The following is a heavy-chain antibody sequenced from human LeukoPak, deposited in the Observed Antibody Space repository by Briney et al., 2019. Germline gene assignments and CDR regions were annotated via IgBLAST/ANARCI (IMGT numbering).Heavy chain of an antibody. CDR2: MKQDESEK. J-gene: IGHJ4*02. D-gene: IGHD4-11*01. V-gene: IGHV3-7*01. CDR1: GFTFSRYW. CDR3: ARGSNYFRV. Sequence: GGSLRLSCAASGFTFSRYWMSWVRQAPGKGLEWVANMKQDESEKDYVDSVKGRFTISRDNAQNSLYLQMNSLRAEDTAVYYCARGSNYFRVWGQGTLVTVSS.